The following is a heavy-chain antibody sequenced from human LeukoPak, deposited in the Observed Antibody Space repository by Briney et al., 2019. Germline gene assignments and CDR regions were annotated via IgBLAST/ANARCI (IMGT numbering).Heavy chain of an antibody. J-gene: IGHJ4*02. CDR1: GVSIISGSYY. V-gene: IGHV4-61*02. Sequence: SQTLSLTCSFSGVSIISGSYYWSWIRQPAGKGLEWIGRIYGSGGTDYNPSLKSRVDMSVDPSKRQFSLKLRSVTPTDTAVYFCARVRGSYDAVDYWGQGTLVTVFS. CDR2: IYGSGGT. CDR3: ARVRGSYDAVDY. D-gene: IGHD1-26*01.